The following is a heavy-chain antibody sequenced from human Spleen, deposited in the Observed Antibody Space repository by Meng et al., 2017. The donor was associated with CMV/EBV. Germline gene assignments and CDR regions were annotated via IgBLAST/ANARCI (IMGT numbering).Heavy chain of an antibody. V-gene: IGHV3-23*01. D-gene: IGHD3-22*01. J-gene: IGHJ4*02. CDR1: GFTFSNYA. Sequence: EVQLLESGGGLVQPGGSLRRSCAASGFTFSNYAMSWVRQAPGKGLEWVSAISGSGGSTYYADSVKGRFTISRDNSKNTLYLQMNSLRAEDTAVYYCARGQNYAHTGGMIVPGVFDYWGQGTLVTVSS. CDR2: ISGSGGST. CDR3: ARGQNYAHTGGMIVPGVFDY.